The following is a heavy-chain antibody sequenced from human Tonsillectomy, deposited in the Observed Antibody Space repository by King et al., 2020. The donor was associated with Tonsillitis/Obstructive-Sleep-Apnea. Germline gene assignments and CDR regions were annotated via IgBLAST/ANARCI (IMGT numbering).Heavy chain of an antibody. CDR3: ARWGGEYSYGLNWIDP. CDR1: GGSISSYY. Sequence: QLQESGPGLVKPSETLSLTCTVSGGSISSYYWSWIRQPPGKGLEWIGYIYYSGSTNYNPSLKSRVTISVDTSKNQFSLKLSSVIAADTAVYYCARWGGEYSYGLNWIDPWGQGTLVTVSS. V-gene: IGHV4-59*08. D-gene: IGHD5-18*01. J-gene: IGHJ5*02. CDR2: IYYSGST.